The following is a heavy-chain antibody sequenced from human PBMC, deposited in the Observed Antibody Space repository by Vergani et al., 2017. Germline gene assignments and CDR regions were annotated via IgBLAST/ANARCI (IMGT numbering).Heavy chain of an antibody. V-gene: IGHV4-4*07. CDR3: ARGVDGGYCSSTSCYTGWYFDL. CDR2: IYTSGST. D-gene: IGHD2-2*02. J-gene: IGHJ2*01. Sequence: QVQLQESGPGLVKPSETLSLTCTVSGGSISSYYWSWIRQPAGKGLEWIGRIYTSGSTNYNPSLKSRVTMSVDTSKNQFSLKLSSVTAADTAVYYCARGVDGGYCSSTSCYTGWYFDLWGRGTLVTVSS. CDR1: GGSISSYY.